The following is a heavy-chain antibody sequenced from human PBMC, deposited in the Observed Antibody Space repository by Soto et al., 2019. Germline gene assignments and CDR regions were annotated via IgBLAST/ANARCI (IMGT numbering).Heavy chain of an antibody. D-gene: IGHD3-10*01. CDR1: GFTFSSYA. J-gene: IGHJ6*02. CDR2: ISGSGGST. CDR3: ANPGGITMVRGVMSWGMDV. V-gene: IGHV3-23*01. Sequence: PGGSLRLSCAASGFTFSSYAMSWVRQAPGKGLEWVSAISGSGGSTYYADSVKGRFTISRDNSKNTLYLQMNSLRAEDTAVYYCANPGGITMVRGVMSWGMDVWGQGTTVTVSS.